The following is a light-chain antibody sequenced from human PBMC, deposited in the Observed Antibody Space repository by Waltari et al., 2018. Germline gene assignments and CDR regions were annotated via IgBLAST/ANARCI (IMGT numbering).Light chain of an antibody. Sequence: DIVMTQTPLSLPVTPGEPASISCRSSQSLLHSNGYTYLFWYLQKPGQSPQLLIYLVSNRASGVPDRFSGSGSGTDFTLKISRVEAEEVGVYYCMQGIQLYSFGQGTKVEIK. CDR2: LVS. CDR1: QSLLHSNGYTY. J-gene: IGKJ2*03. V-gene: IGKV2-28*01. CDR3: MQGIQLYS.